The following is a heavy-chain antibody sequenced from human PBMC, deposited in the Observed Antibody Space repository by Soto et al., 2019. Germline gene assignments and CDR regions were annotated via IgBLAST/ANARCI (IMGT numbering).Heavy chain of an antibody. D-gene: IGHD2-21*02. Sequence: ASVKVSCKASGYTFTGYYMHWVRQAPGQGLEWMGWINPNSGGTNYAQKFQGGVTMTRDRSIRTAYMELSRLRSDDTAVYYCARDRGIVCGGDCYSGRGYYYYYGMDVWGQGTTVTVSS. J-gene: IGHJ6*02. CDR3: ARDRGIVCGGDCYSGRGYYYYYGMDV. CDR1: GYTFTGYY. CDR2: INPNSGGT. V-gene: IGHV1-2*02.